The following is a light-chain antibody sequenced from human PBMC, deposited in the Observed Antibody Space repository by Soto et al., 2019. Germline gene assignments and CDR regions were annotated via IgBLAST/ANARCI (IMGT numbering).Light chain of an antibody. J-gene: IGKJ4*01. CDR1: QSVSSN. CDR3: QQYNNWPLT. CDR2: GAS. Sequence: EIAMTQSPATLSVSPGERATLSCRASQSVSSNLAWYQQKPGQAPRLLIYGASTRATGIPARFSGSGSGTEFTLTINSLQSEDFAVYYCQQYNNWPLTFGGGTKVDIK. V-gene: IGKV3-15*01.